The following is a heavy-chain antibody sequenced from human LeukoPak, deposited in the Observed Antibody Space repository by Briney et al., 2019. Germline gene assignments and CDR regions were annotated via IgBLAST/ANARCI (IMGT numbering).Heavy chain of an antibody. D-gene: IGHD4-17*01. Sequence: GGSLRLSCAASGFTFSSYAMHWVRQAPGKGLEWVAVISYDGSNKYYADSVKGRFTISRDNSKNTLYLQMNSLRAEDTAVYYCARDTPTHYWGQGTLVTVSS. CDR2: ISYDGSNK. CDR1: GFTFSSYA. J-gene: IGHJ4*02. V-gene: IGHV3-30-3*01. CDR3: ARDTPTHY.